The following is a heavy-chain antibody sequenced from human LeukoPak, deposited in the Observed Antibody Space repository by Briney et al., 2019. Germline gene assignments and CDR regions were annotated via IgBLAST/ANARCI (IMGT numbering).Heavy chain of an antibody. J-gene: IGHJ4*02. D-gene: IGHD3-3*01. CDR2: ISGSGGST. Sequence: GGSLRLSCAASGFTFSSYAMSWVRQAPGKGLEWVSAISGSGGSTYYADSVKGRFTISRDNSKNTLYLQMNSLRAEDTAVYYCAKDLLRFLEWLSPLDYWGQGTLVTVSS. CDR1: GFTFSSYA. V-gene: IGHV3-23*01. CDR3: AKDLLRFLEWLSPLDY.